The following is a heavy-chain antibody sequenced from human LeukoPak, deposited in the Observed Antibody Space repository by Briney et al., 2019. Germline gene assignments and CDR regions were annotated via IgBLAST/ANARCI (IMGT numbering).Heavy chain of an antibody. D-gene: IGHD4-17*01. J-gene: IGHJ6*02. CDR2: IIPILGIA. CDR1: GGTFSSYA. V-gene: IGHV1-69*04. CDR3: ASSGVYGDYANSYYYYGMDV. Sequence: ASVKVSCKASGGTFSSYAISWVRQAPGQGLEWMGRIIPILGIANYAKKFQGRVTITADKSTSTAYMELSSLRSEDTAVYYCASSGVYGDYANSYYYYGMDVWGQGTTVTVSS.